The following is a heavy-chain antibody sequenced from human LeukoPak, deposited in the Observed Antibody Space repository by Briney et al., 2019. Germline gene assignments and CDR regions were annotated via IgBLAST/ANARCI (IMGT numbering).Heavy chain of an antibody. CDR2: ISSTSKYI. CDR1: GFTFNSYT. J-gene: IGHJ4*02. D-gene: IGHD2-2*01. CDR3: ARILPLRVPAAMGD. V-gene: IGHV3-21*01. Sequence: GGSLRLSCAASGFTFNSYTMNWVRQAPGKGLEWVSSISSTSKYIYYADSVKGRFAISRDNAKNSLHLQMNSLRAEDTAVYYCARILPLRVPAAMGDWGQGTLVTVSS.